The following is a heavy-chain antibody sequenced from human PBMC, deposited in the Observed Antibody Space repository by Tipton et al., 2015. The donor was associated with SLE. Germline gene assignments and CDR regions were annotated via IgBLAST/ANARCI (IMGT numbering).Heavy chain of an antibody. D-gene: IGHD7-27*01. V-gene: IGHV4-34*01. CDR2: INHSGST. CDR3: AARTGDVLYYYYMDV. Sequence: TLSLTCAVYGGSFSGYYWSWIRQPPGKGLEWIGEINHSGSTNYNPSLKSRVTISVDTSKNHFSLKLSSVTAADTAVYYCAARTGDVLYYYYMDVWGKGTTVTVSS. J-gene: IGHJ6*03. CDR1: GGSFSGYY.